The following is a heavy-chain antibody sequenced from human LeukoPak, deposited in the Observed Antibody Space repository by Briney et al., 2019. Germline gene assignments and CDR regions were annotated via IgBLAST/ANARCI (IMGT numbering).Heavy chain of an antibody. CDR3: ARWGSSSHAFDI. V-gene: IGHV4-30-4*08. D-gene: IGHD6-13*01. CDR1: GGSISSGDYY. CDR2: IYYSGST. Sequence: SETLSLTCTVSGGSISSGDYYWSWIRQPPGKGLEWIGYIYYSGSTYYNPSLKSRVTISVDTSKNQFSLKLSSVTAADTAVYYCARWGSSSHAFDIWGQGTMVTVSS. J-gene: IGHJ3*02.